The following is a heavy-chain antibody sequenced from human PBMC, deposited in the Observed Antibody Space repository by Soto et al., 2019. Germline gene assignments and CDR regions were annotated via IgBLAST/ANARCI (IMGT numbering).Heavy chain of an antibody. CDR3: ARGRYYDSSGHPQLYYYYYYGMDV. CDR1: GGSFSGYY. D-gene: IGHD3-22*01. J-gene: IGHJ6*02. V-gene: IGHV4-34*01. CDR2: INHSGST. Sequence: SETLFLTCAVYGGSFSGYYWSWIRQPPGKGLEWIGEINHSGSTNYNPSLKSRVTISVDTSKNQFSLKLSSVTAADTAVYYCARGRYYDSSGHPQLYYYYYYGMDVWGQGTTVTVSS.